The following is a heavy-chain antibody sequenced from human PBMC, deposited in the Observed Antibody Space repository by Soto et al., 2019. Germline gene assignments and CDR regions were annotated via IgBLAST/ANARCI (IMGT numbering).Heavy chain of an antibody. CDR2: FDPEDGET. CDR3: ATKGYSSSPFYGMDV. CDR1: ADTFTSYY. Sequence: GASVKVSCKAPADTFTSYYIHWVRQAPGKGLEWRGGFDPEDGETIYAQKFQGRVTMTEDTSTDTAYMELSSLRSEDTAVYYCATKGYSSSPFYGMDVWGQGTTVTVSS. D-gene: IGHD6-6*01. J-gene: IGHJ6*02. V-gene: IGHV1-24*01.